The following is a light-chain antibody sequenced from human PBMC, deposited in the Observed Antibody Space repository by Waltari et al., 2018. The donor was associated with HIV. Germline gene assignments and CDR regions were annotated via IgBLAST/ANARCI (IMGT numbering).Light chain of an antibody. CDR1: SSDVGGYNY. Sequence: QSALTQPPSASGSPGQSVTISCTGNSSDVGGYNYVSWYQQHPGKAPNHMIYEVTKRPSGVPERFSGSKSGNTASLTVSGLQAEDEADYYCSSYAGSNNLLFGGGTKLTVL. CDR3: SSYAGSNNLL. CDR2: EVT. V-gene: IGLV2-8*01. J-gene: IGLJ2*01.